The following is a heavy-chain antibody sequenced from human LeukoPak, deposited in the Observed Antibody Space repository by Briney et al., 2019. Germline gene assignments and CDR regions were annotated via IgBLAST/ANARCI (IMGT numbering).Heavy chain of an antibody. CDR1: GFTFSSYG. CDR2: ISYDGSNK. V-gene: IGHV3-30*18. J-gene: IGHJ4*02. CDR3: ANENYYGSGSYPDY. Sequence: QSGGSLRLSCAASGFTFSSYGMHWVRQAPGKGLEWVALISYDGSNKYYADSVKGRFTISRDNSKNTLYLQMNSLRAEDTAVYYCANENYYGSGSYPDYWGQGTLVTVSS. D-gene: IGHD3-10*01.